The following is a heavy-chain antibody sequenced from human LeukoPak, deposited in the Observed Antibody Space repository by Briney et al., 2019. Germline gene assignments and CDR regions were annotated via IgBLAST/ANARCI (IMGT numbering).Heavy chain of an antibody. J-gene: IGHJ4*02. D-gene: IGHD6-13*01. CDR1: GGSISSYY. Sequence: PSETLSLTCTVSGGSISSYYWGWIRQPPGKGLEWIGYIYYSGSTNYNPSLKSRVTISVDTSKNQFSLKLSSVTAADTAVYYCARAVSSSWYYFDYWGQGTLVTVSS. V-gene: IGHV4-59*01. CDR3: ARAVSSSWYYFDY. CDR2: IYYSGST.